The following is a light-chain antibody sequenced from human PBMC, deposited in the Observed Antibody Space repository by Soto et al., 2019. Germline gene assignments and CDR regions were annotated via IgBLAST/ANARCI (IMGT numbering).Light chain of an antibody. CDR1: QSVSSY. J-gene: IGKJ5*01. CDR2: DAS. V-gene: IGKV3-11*01. Sequence: EIVLTQSPATLSLSPGERATLSCRASQSVSSYLAWYQQKPGQAPRLLIYDASNRATGIPARFSGSGSGTDFTLHISRLGPEDFAVYYCQQRSHWPPITFGQGTRLEIK. CDR3: QQRSHWPPIT.